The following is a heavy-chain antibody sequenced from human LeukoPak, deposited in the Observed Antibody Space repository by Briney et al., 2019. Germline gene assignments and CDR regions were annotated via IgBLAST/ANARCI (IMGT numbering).Heavy chain of an antibody. D-gene: IGHD3-3*01. CDR2: INPSGGST. J-gene: IGHJ6*02. CDR1: GYTFTSYY. V-gene: IGHV1-46*01. Sequence: ASVTVSCKASGYTFTSYYMHWVRQAPGQGLEWMGIINPSGGSTSYAQKFQGRVTMTRDTSTSTVYMELSSLRSEDTAVYYCARDLITIFGVVIIVARAEYGMDVWGQGTTVTVSS. CDR3: ARDLITIFGVVIIVARAEYGMDV.